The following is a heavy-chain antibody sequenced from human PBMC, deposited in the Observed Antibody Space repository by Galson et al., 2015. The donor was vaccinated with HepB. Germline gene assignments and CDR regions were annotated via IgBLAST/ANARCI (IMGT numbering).Heavy chain of an antibody. CDR1: GFTFNNYR. CDR2: IDTDGSST. D-gene: IGHD7-27*01. V-gene: IGHV3-74*01. J-gene: IGHJ5*02. Sequence: SLRLSCATSGFTFNNYRMHWVRQAPGKGLVWVSRIDTDGSSTTYADSVRARFTISRDNAKNTLYLQMNSLRDEDTAVYYCARASSVQLGIFISWGQGTLVTVSS. CDR3: ARASSVQLGIFIS.